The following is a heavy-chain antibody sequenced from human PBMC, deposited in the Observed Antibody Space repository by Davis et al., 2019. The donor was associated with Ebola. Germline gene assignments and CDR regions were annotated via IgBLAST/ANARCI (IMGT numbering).Heavy chain of an antibody. J-gene: IGHJ6*02. V-gene: IGHV1-69*06. CDR2: IIPIFGTA. Sequence: SVKVSCKASGGTFSSYAISWVRQAPGQGLEWMGGIIPIFGTANYAQKFQGRVTITADTSASTAYMELSSLRSEDTAVYYCARVSVDTAMVTGYYYYGMDVWGQGTTVTVSS. CDR1: GGTFSSYA. CDR3: ARVSVDTAMVTGYYYYGMDV. D-gene: IGHD5-18*01.